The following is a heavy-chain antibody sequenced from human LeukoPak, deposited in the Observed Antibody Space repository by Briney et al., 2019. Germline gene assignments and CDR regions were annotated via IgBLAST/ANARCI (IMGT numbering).Heavy chain of an antibody. Sequence: GSLRLSCAASGFTFSSYSMNWVRQAPGKGLEWVSGINWNGGSTGYADSVKGRFTISRDNAKNSLYLQMNSLRAEDTALYYCARYSSGWTDGNDYWGQGTLVTVSS. CDR1: GFTFSSYS. CDR2: INWNGGST. D-gene: IGHD6-19*01. V-gene: IGHV3-20*04. J-gene: IGHJ4*02. CDR3: ARYSSGWTDGNDY.